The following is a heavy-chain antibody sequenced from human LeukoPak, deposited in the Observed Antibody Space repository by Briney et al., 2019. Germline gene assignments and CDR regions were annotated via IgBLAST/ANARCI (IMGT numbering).Heavy chain of an antibody. CDR1: GFTFSTYW. CDR3: VRGGAAYGY. D-gene: IGHD4-17*01. CDR2: IKQDGSEK. Sequence: GGSLRLSCAASGFTFSTYWMTWVRQAPGKGLEWVANIKQDGSEKHYVDSVKGRFTISRDNAKNSLYLQMSSLRAEDTAVYFCVRGGAAYGYWGQGTLVTVSS. V-gene: IGHV3-7*05. J-gene: IGHJ4*02.